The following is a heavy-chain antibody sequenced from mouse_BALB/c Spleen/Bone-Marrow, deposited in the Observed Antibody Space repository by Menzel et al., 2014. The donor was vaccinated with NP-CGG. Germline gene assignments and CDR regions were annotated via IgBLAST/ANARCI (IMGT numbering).Heavy chain of an antibody. CDR2: IYPGNVNT. D-gene: IGHD2-1*01. CDR1: GYTFTSYY. Sequence: QVHVKQSGPELVKPGASVRISCKASGYTFTSYYIHWVKQRPGQGLEWIGWIYPGNVNTKYNEKFKGKATLTVDKSSSTAYMQLSSLTSEASAIYFCAREGNYFFAYWGQGTLVTFSA. CDR3: AREGNYFFAY. V-gene: IGHV1S56*01. J-gene: IGHJ3*01.